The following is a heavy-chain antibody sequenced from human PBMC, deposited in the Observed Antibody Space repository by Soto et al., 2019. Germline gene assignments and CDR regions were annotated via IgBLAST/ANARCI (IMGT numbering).Heavy chain of an antibody. V-gene: IGHV1-18*04. CDR3: ARVSPRQGFGESDP. Sequence: GGSLRLSCKASGYTFTSYGISWVRQAPGQGLEWMGWISAYNGNTNYAQKLQGRVTMTTDTSTSTAYMELRSLRSDDTAVYYCARVSPRQGFGESDPWGQGTLVTVSS. D-gene: IGHD3-10*01. CDR2: ISAYNGNT. CDR1: GYTFTSYG. J-gene: IGHJ5*02.